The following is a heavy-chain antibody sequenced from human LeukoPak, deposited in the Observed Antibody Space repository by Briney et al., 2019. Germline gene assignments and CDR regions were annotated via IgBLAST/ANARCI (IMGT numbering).Heavy chain of an antibody. J-gene: IGHJ4*02. V-gene: IGHV1-18*01. Sequence: GASVKVSCKASGYTFTSYGISWVRQAPGQGLEWMGWISAYNGNTNYTQKFQGRVTMTRDTSISTAYMELSRLRSDDTAVYYCARGSWDDGSGYLSAIDYWGQGTLVTVSS. CDR1: GYTFTSYG. D-gene: IGHD3-22*01. CDR3: ARGSWDDGSGYLSAIDY. CDR2: ISAYNGNT.